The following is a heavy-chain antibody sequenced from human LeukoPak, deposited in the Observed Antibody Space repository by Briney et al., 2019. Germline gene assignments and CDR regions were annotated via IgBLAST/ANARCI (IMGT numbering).Heavy chain of an antibody. CDR2: IIPIFRTA. CDR1: GGTFSSYA. Sequence: ASVKVSCTASGGTFSSYAISWVRQAPGQGLEWMGGIIPIFRTANYAQKFQGRVTITRNTSISTAYMELSSLRSEDTAVYYCARAVYSSSQGYYYYMDVWGKGTTVTVSS. V-gene: IGHV1-69*05. J-gene: IGHJ6*03. D-gene: IGHD6-6*01. CDR3: ARAVYSSSQGYYYYMDV.